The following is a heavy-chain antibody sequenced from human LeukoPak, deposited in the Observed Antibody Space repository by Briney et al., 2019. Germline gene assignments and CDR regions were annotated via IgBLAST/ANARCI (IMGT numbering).Heavy chain of an antibody. D-gene: IGHD3-9*01. CDR1: GFTFSSYA. J-gene: IGHJ4*02. V-gene: IGHV3-23*01. CDR2: ISGSGGST. Sequence: GGSLRLSCSASGFTFSSYAMSWVRQAPGKGLEWVSAISGSGGSTYYADSVKGRFAISRDSSKNTLYLQMNSLRAEDTAVYYCARDLYYDILTGYYTQPGEDYWGQGTLVTVSS. CDR3: ARDLYYDILTGYYTQPGEDY.